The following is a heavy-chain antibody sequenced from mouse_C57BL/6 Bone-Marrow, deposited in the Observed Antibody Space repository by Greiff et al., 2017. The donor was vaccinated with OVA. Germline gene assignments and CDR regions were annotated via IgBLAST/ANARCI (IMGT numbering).Heavy chain of an antibody. CDR1: GFNIKNTY. D-gene: IGHD1-1*01. CDR3: ARENFGSSFYAMDY. CDR2: IDPANDNT. J-gene: IGHJ4*01. V-gene: IGHV14-3*01. Sequence: VQLQQSVAELVRPGASVKLSCTASGFNIKNTYMHWVKQRPEQGLEWIGRIDPANDNTKYAPKFQGKATMTADTSSSTAYMQLSSLSSEDTAVYCCARENFGSSFYAMDYWGQGTSVTVSS.